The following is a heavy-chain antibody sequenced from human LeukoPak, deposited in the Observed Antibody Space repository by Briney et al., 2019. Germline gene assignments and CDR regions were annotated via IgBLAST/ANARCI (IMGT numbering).Heavy chain of an antibody. CDR1: GGSFSGYY. Sequence: SETLSLTCAVYGGSFSGYYWSWIRQPPGKGLEWIGEVSHSGSTNYNPSLKSRVTISVDTSMNQFSLKLSSVTAADTAVYYCARELYSSGYHDAFDIWGQGTMVTVSS. V-gene: IGHV4-34*01. D-gene: IGHD3-22*01. CDR2: VSHSGST. J-gene: IGHJ3*02. CDR3: ARELYSSGYHDAFDI.